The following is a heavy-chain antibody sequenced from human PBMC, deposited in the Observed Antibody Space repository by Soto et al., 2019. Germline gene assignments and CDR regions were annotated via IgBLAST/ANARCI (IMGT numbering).Heavy chain of an antibody. CDR1: GGSISSSTFY. Sequence: SETLSLTCTVSGGSISSSTFYWGWIRQPPEKGLEWIGHIHYGGTTYNNPSLRSRVTISADTSMNQFSLALTSVTAADTAIYYCARGSTTEKVDSWGQGILVTVSS. CDR3: ARGSTTEKVDS. J-gene: IGHJ4*02. V-gene: IGHV4-39*07. CDR2: IHYGGTT.